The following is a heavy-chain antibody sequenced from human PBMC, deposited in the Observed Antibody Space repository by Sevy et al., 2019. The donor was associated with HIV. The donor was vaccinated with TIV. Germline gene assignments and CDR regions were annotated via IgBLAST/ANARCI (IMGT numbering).Heavy chain of an antibody. J-gene: IGHJ6*02. CDR2: ISWNSRNI. D-gene: IGHD2-21*01. CDR1: GFPFNDHA. CDR3: AKDINRGCDGVNCYSYYYYFYGLDV. V-gene: IGHV3-9*01. Sequence: GGSLRLSCAASGFPFNDHAMHWVRQVPGKGLEWVSGISWNSRNIGYADSVKGRFTNSRDNAGHFVYLEMNSLRPEDTALYYCAKDINRGCDGVNCYSYYYYFYGLDVWGQGTTVTVSS.